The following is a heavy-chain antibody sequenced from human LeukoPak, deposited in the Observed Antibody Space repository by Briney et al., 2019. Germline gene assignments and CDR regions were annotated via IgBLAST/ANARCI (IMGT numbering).Heavy chain of an antibody. CDR3: ARESYSDY. CDR1: GFTFSSYA. J-gene: IGHJ4*02. D-gene: IGHD4-11*01. V-gene: IGHV3-30-3*01. Sequence: PGGSLRLSCAASGFTFSSYAMHWVRQAPGKGLEWVAVISYDGSNKYYADSVKGRFTISRDNSKNTLYLQMNSLRAEDTAVYYCARESYSDYWGQGTLVTVSS. CDR2: ISYDGSNK.